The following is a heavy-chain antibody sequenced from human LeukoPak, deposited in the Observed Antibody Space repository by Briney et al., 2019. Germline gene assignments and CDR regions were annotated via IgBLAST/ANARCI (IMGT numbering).Heavy chain of an antibody. CDR3: ARGGYDSSGYLTY. V-gene: IGHV4-30-4*07. D-gene: IGHD3-22*01. Sequence: SQTLSLTCAVSGGSISSGGYSWSWIRQPPGKGLEWIGYIYYSGSTYYNPSLKSRVTISVDTSKNQFSLKLSSVTAADTAVYYCARGGYDSSGYLTYWGQGTLVTVSS. CDR2: IYYSGST. J-gene: IGHJ4*02. CDR1: GGSISSGGYS.